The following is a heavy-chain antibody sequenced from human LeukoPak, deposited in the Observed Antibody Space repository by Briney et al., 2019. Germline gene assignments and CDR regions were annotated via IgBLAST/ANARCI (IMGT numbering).Heavy chain of an antibody. CDR2: ITSDGSST. CDR1: GFTFSNYW. CDR3: ARGGRYLDY. J-gene: IGHJ4*02. Sequence: GGSLRLSCAASGFTFSNYWMHWVRQAPGKGLVWVSRITSDGSSTSYADSVKGRFTISRDSANNTLYLQVNSLRAEDTAVYYCARGGRYLDYWGQGTLITVSS. D-gene: IGHD1-26*01. V-gene: IGHV3-74*01.